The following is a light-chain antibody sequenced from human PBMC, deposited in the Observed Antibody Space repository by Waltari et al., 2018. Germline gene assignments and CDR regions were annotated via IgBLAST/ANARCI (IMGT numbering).Light chain of an antibody. CDR2: LNT. CDR1: RSHFGAGYD. J-gene: IGLJ3*02. Sequence: QFVLTPPPSVSGTPGQSVTISCTGSRSHFGAGYDVFWYQRLPGTAPNPLIYLNTNRPAGVPDRFSGSRSGTSASLAISGLQIDDEGDYYCQSFDRSLRGWVFGGGTKLTVL. V-gene: IGLV1-40*01. CDR3: QSFDRSLRGWV.